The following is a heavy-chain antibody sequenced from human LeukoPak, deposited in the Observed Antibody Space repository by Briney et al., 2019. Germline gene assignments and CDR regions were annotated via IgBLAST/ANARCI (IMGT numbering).Heavy chain of an antibody. J-gene: IGHJ4*02. V-gene: IGHV3-23*01. Sequence: GGSLRLSCAASGFTFSTYGMSWVRQAPGKGLEWVSAISGSGGSTYYADSVKGRFTISRDNAKNSLYLQMNSLRAEDTAVYYCARVDYGSGSYIFDYWGQGTLVTVSS. D-gene: IGHD3-10*01. CDR3: ARVDYGSGSYIFDY. CDR1: GFTFSTYG. CDR2: ISGSGGST.